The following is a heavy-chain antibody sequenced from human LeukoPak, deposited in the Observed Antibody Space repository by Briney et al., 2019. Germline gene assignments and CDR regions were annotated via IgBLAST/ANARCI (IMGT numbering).Heavy chain of an antibody. V-gene: IGHV3-23*01. D-gene: IGHD3-22*01. CDR1: GFTFSSYA. Sequence: PGGSLRLSCAASGFTFSSYAMSWVRQAPGKGLEGVSAISVSVGSTYYADSVKGRFTISRDNSKNTLYLQMNSLRAEDTAVYYCANDEVVTYYYDSSGSDYWGQGTLVTVSS. CDR3: ANDEVVTYYYDSSGSDY. CDR2: ISVSVGST. J-gene: IGHJ4*02.